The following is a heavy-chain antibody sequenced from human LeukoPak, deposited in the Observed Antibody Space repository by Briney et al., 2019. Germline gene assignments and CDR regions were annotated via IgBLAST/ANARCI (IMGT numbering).Heavy chain of an antibody. CDR1: GFIFSSYT. Sequence: GGSLRLSCAASGFIFSSYTMNWVRQAPGKGGEWLSFISSSSTYRYYADSVKGRFTISRDNARNSLYLQMNSLRAEDTAVYYCARAPAHADYFDYWGQGTLVTVSS. CDR3: ARAPAHADYFDY. CDR2: ISSSSTYR. J-gene: IGHJ4*02. V-gene: IGHV3-21*01.